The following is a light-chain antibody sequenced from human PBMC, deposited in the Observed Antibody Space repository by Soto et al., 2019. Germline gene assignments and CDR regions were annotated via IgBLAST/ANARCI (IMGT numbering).Light chain of an antibody. CDR2: GAS. Sequence: EIVLTQSPATLSLSPGERATLSCKASQSVSRYLAWYQQKPGQAPRPLIYGASSRATGIPDRFSGSGSGTDGTITISRLEQEDGAVYDCQQYGSSPWTFGQGTMVDIK. CDR1: QSVSRY. J-gene: IGKJ1*01. V-gene: IGKV3-20*01. CDR3: QQYGSSPWT.